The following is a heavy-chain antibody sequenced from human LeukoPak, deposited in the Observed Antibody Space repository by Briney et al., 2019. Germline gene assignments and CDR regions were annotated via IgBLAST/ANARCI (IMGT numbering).Heavy chain of an antibody. CDR1: GFTFDDYG. D-gene: IGHD3-10*01. Sequence: GGSLRLSWAAWGFTFDDYGMSGVGHARGKGGEGVCGINWNGGSTVYGDCGKGRFTIARDKGKNSMYLQMKSLRAEDTALYYCARVYGIYYYYYMHVWGKGTTVTVSS. CDR3: ARVYGIYYYYYMHV. CDR2: INWNGGST. J-gene: IGHJ6*03. V-gene: IGHV3-20*04.